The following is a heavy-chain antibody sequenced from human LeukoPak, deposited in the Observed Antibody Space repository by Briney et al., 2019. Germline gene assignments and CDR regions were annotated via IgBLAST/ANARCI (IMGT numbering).Heavy chain of an antibody. Sequence: GRSLRLSCAASGFTFSSYAIHWVRQAPGKGLEWVAVVSYDGSNKYYADSVKGRFTISRDNSKNTLYLQMNSLRAEDTAVYYCARETGSAVGSTDFDYWGQGTLVTVSS. J-gene: IGHJ4*02. D-gene: IGHD4-17*01. CDR1: GFTFSSYA. CDR2: VSYDGSNK. V-gene: IGHV3-30-3*01. CDR3: ARETGSAVGSTDFDY.